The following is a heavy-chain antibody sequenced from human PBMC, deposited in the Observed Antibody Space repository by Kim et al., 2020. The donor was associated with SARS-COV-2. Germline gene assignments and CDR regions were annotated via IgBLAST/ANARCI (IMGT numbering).Heavy chain of an antibody. CDR1: GDSVSSNSAA. CDR3: AREGGDDTVYYYGMDV. J-gene: IGHJ6*02. Sequence: SQTLSLTCAISGDSVSSNSAAWNWIRQSPSRGLEWLGRTYYRSKWYNDYAVSVKSRISINPDTSKNQFSLQLNSVTPEDTAVYYCAREGGDDTVYYYGMDVWGQGTTVTVSS. D-gene: IGHD4-17*01. CDR2: TYYRSKWYN. V-gene: IGHV6-1*01.